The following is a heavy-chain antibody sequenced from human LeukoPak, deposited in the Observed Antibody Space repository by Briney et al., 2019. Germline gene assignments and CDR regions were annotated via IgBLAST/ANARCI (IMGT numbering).Heavy chain of an antibody. CDR3: ARGVPAAILVYYYYMVV. V-gene: IGHV3-30*02. J-gene: IGHJ6*03. CDR2: IRYDGSDK. Sequence: PGGSLRLSCTASGFTFSSYGMHWVRPAPGKGLEWVAFIRYDGSDKYYADSVKGRFTTSRDNSKNTLYLQMNSLRVEDTAVYYCARGVPAAILVYYYYMVVWGKGTTVTVSS. CDR1: GFTFSSYG. D-gene: IGHD2-2*01.